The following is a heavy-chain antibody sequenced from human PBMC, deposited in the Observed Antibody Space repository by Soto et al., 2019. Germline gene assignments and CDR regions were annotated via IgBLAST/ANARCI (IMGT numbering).Heavy chain of an antibody. CDR3: ARESGDNSNYESN. D-gene: IGHD1-7*01. CDR1: GASISDYS. J-gene: IGHJ4*02. V-gene: IGHV4-4*07. CDR2: ISSTGNI. Sequence: QVQLQESGPGLVKPSETLSLTCTVSGASISDYSWSWIRQPAGKGLEWMGRISSTGNIHYNPSFRSRLTMSTETSRHQFTFRLTSVSAAATAVYYCARESGDNSNYESNWGQGTQVIVSS.